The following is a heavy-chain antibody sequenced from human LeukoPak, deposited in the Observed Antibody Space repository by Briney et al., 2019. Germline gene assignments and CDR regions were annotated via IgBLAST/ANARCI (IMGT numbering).Heavy chain of an antibody. Sequence: ASVKVSCKVSGYTLTELSMHWVRQAPGKGLGWMGGFDPEDGETIYAQKFQGRVTMTEDTSTDTAYMELSSLRSEDTAVYYCATARSVGYYYDSSGAFDIWGQGTMVTVSS. CDR3: ATARSVGYYYDSSGAFDI. D-gene: IGHD3-22*01. J-gene: IGHJ3*02. CDR2: FDPEDGET. V-gene: IGHV1-24*01. CDR1: GYTLTELS.